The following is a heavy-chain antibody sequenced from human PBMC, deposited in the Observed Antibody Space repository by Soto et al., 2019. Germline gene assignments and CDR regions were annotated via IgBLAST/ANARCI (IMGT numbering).Heavy chain of an antibody. Sequence: QVQLQESGPGLVKPSETLSLTCTVSGGSISSYYWSWIRQPPGKGLEWIGYIYYSGSTNYNPSLKSRVNISVDTSKNQFSLKLSSVTAADTAVYYCARALVRESWGSYRYFAYWGQGTLVTVSS. D-gene: IGHD3-16*02. CDR1: GGSISSYY. J-gene: IGHJ4*02. V-gene: IGHV4-59*01. CDR2: IYYSGST. CDR3: ARALVRESWGSYRYFAY.